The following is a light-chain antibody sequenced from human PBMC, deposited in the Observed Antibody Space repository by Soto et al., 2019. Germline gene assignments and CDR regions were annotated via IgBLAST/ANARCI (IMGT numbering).Light chain of an antibody. CDR3: QQSYSTPLT. Sequence: DIQMTQSPSSLSASVGDRVTITCRASQSISSYLNWYQQIPGKAPKLLIYAASSLQSGVPSRFSGSGSGTDSTLTISSLQPEDFATYYCQQSYSTPLTFGGGTKVDIK. CDR1: QSISSY. CDR2: AAS. J-gene: IGKJ4*01. V-gene: IGKV1-39*01.